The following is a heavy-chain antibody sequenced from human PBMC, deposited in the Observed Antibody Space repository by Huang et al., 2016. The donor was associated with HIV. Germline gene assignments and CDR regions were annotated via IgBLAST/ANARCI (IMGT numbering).Heavy chain of an antibody. D-gene: IGHD1-1*01. V-gene: IGHV1-18*01. CDR2: ISAYNGNT. Sequence: QVELVQSGAEVKRPGASVRVSCKAAGYIFTKYGIHWVRQAPGQGLEWMGLISAYNGNTNYAEKFQGRVTLTRDTSATTAYMELRDVTSADTAVYYCARDHWYPLQNWFDLWGQGTLVTVSS. J-gene: IGHJ5*01. CDR1: GYIFTKYG. CDR3: ARDHWYPLQNWFDL.